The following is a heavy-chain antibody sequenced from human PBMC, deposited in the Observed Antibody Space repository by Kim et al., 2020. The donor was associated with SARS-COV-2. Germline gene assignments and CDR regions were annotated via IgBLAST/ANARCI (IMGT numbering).Heavy chain of an antibody. J-gene: IGHJ3*02. Sequence: SETLSLTCTVSGGSISSSSYYWGWIRQPPGKGLEWIGSIYYSGSTYYNPSLKSRVTISVDTSKNQFSLKLSSVTAADTAVYYCARQGSGSVKNDAFDIWGQGTMVTVSS. D-gene: IGHD3-22*01. CDR3: ARQGSGSVKNDAFDI. CDR1: GGSISSSSYY. V-gene: IGHV4-39*01. CDR2: IYYSGST.